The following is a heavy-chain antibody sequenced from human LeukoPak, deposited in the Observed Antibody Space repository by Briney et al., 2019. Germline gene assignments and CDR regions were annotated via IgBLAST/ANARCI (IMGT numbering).Heavy chain of an antibody. CDR1: GFTFSSYW. J-gene: IGHJ4*02. V-gene: IGHV3-74*01. Sequence: GGSLRLSCAASGFTFSSYWMHWVRQAPGMGLVWVSRISGDGSTTSYADSVKGRFTISRDNAKNTLYLQMNSLRAEDTAVYYCARLDILTGNYYHFNFWGQGTLVTVPS. CDR2: ISGDGSTT. D-gene: IGHD3-9*01. CDR3: ARLDILTGNYYHFNF.